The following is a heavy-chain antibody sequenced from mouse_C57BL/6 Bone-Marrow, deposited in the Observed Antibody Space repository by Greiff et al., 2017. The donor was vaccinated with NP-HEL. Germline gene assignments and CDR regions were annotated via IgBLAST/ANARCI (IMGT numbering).Heavy chain of an antibody. V-gene: IGHV1-55*01. J-gene: IGHJ2*01. Sequence: QVQLQQPGAELVKPGASVKMSCKASGYTFTSYWITWVKQRPGQGLEWIGDIYPGSGSTNYNEKFKSKATLTVDTSSSTAYMQLSTLTSEDSAVYCGARWGGFPYYFDYWGQGTTLTVSS. CDR2: IYPGSGST. CDR1: GYTFTSYW. CDR3: ARWGGFPYYFDY.